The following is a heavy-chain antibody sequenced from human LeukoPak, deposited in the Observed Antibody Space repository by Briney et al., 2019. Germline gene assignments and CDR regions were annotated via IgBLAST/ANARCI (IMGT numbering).Heavy chain of an antibody. D-gene: IGHD6-19*01. CDR2: ISYDGSNK. CDR1: GFTFSSYA. V-gene: IGHV3-30-3*01. Sequence: GGSLRLSCAASGFTFSSYAMHWVRQAPGKGLEWVAVISYDGSNKYYADSVKGRFTISRDNSKNTLYLQMNSLGAEDTAVYYCAKDRSDNSSWYCMDVWGQGTTVTVSS. J-gene: IGHJ6*02. CDR3: AKDRSDNSSWYCMDV.